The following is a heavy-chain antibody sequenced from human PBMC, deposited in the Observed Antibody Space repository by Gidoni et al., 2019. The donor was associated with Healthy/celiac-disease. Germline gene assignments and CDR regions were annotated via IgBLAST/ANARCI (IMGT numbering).Heavy chain of an antibody. CDR2: INAGNGNT. Sequence: QVQLVQSGAEVQKPGASVKVSCEASGYIFTTYAMHWLRQAPGQRLEWMGWINAGNGNTKFSQKFQGRVTITRDTSASTSYMELSSLRSEDTAVYYCARGEGYCTGGSCYSFDYWGQGTLVTVSS. J-gene: IGHJ4*02. CDR3: ARGEGYCTGGSCYSFDY. V-gene: IGHV1-3*01. CDR1: GYIFTTYA. D-gene: IGHD2-15*01.